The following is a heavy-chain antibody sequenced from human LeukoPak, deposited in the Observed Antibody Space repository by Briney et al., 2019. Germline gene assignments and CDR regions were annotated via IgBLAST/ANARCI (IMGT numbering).Heavy chain of an antibody. CDR1: GYTFTSYY. CDR2: INPSGGTT. CDR3: ATRPIEGWGFDP. Sequence: ASVKVSCKASGYTFTSYYMHWVRQAPGQGLEWMGIINPSGGTTNYAQKFQGRVTMTEDTSTDTAYMELSSLRSEDTAVYYCATRPIEGWGFDPWGQGTLVTVSS. V-gene: IGHV1-46*01. J-gene: IGHJ5*02. D-gene: IGHD1/OR15-1a*01.